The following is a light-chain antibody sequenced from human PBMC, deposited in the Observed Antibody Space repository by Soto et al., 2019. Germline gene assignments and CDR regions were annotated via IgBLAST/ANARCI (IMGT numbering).Light chain of an antibody. V-gene: IGKV3-20*01. CDR3: QQYGGSRWT. CDR2: GAS. Sequence: EIVLTQSPGTLSLSPGERATLSCRASQGVSNTYLAWYQQKPGQAPRLLIYGASSRATGIPDRFSGSGSGTDFTLTISRLEPEDFAVYYCQQYGGSRWTFGQGTRVDI. J-gene: IGKJ1*01. CDR1: QGVSNTY.